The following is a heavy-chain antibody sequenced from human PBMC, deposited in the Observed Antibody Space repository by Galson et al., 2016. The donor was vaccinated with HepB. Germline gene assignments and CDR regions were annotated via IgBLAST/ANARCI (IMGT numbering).Heavy chain of an antibody. D-gene: IGHD6-6*01. J-gene: IGHJ4*02. CDR1: GYTFTTYG. CDR2: ISPYNGVT. Sequence: SVKVSCKASGYTFTTYGISWVRQAPGLGLEWMGWISPYNGVTNYAQKLQGRLTMTTDTSTGTAYMELRRLRSDDAAVYYCARVTFAIAARHTTVTRPFDYWGQGTLVTVSS. V-gene: IGHV1-18*01. CDR3: ARVTFAIAARHTTVTRPFDY.